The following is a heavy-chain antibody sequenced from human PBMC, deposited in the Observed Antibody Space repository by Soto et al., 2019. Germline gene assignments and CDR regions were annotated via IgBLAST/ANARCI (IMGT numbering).Heavy chain of an antibody. CDR1: GYTFTSYG. J-gene: IGHJ4*02. V-gene: IGHV1-18*01. Sequence: ASVKVSCKASGYTFTSYGISWVRQAPGQGLEWMGWISAYNGNTNYAQKLQGRVTMTTDTSTSTAYMELRSLRSDDTAVYYCARVNYYDSSGYRSDFDYWGQGTLVTVSS. D-gene: IGHD3-22*01. CDR2: ISAYNGNT. CDR3: ARVNYYDSSGYRSDFDY.